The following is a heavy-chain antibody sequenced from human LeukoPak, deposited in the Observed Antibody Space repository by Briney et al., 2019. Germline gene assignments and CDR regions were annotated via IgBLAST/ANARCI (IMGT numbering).Heavy chain of an antibody. CDR2: FDPEDGET. J-gene: IGHJ4*02. Sequence: GASVKVSCKVSGYTLTELSMHWVRQAPGKGLEWMGGFDPEDGETIYAQKFQGRVTMTEDTSTDTAYMELSSLRSEDTAVYYCATALYSSGWPISDYWGQGTLVTVSS. D-gene: IGHD6-19*01. CDR1: GYTLTELS. CDR3: ATALYSSGWPISDY. V-gene: IGHV1-24*01.